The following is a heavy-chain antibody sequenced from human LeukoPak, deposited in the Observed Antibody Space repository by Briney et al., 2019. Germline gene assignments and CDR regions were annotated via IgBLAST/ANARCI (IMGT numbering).Heavy chain of an antibody. CDR2: ISYDGSNK. V-gene: IGHV3-30*18. Sequence: PGGSLRLSCAASGFTFSSYGMHWVRQAPGKGVEWVAVISYDGSNKYYADSVKGRFTISRDNSKNTLYLQMNSLRAEDTAVYYCANLPVAATSTGRDCWGQGTLVTVSS. D-gene: IGHD2-15*01. CDR3: ANLPVAATSTGRDC. CDR1: GFTFSSYG. J-gene: IGHJ4*02.